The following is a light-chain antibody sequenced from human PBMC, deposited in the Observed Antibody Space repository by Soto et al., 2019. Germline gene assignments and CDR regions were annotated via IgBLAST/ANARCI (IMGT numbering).Light chain of an antibody. Sequence: EIVLTQSPATLSLSPGERATLSCRASQSVSSYLAWYQQKPGQAPRLLICDASYRATGIPARFSGSGSGTDFTLTISRLEPEDFAVYYCQQYGSSPLTFGGGTKV. CDR2: DAS. CDR1: QSVSSY. V-gene: IGKV3-20*01. CDR3: QQYGSSPLT. J-gene: IGKJ4*01.